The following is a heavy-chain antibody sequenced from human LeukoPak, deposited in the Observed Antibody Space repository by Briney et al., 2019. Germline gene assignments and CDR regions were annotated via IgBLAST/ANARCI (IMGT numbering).Heavy chain of an antibody. Sequence: GASVKVSCKASGGTFNTYAISWVRQAPGQRLEWMGGFIPIYGTANYAQKFQGGVTITADASTSAAYMVLSSLRSEDTAVYYCATPVGILTGSNTPYSFDYWGQGTLVTVSS. D-gene: IGHD3-9*01. CDR3: ATPVGILTGSNTPYSFDY. V-gene: IGHV1-69*13. J-gene: IGHJ4*02. CDR2: FIPIYGTA. CDR1: GGTFNTYA.